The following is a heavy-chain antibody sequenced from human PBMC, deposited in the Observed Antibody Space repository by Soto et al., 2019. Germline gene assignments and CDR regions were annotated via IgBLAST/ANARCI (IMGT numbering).Heavy chain of an antibody. CDR1: GFTFSDHH. CDR2: ARNKAHSYTT. V-gene: IGHV3-72*01. Sequence: EVQLVESGGGLVQPGGSLRLSCAASGFTFSDHHMDWVRQAPGKGLEWVGRARNKAHSYTTAYAASVKGRFTISIDDSKNSLSLQMNSLKTEDTAVYFCARLMGTSFDLWGPGTLVHVSS. D-gene: IGHD2-8*01. J-gene: IGHJ4*02. CDR3: ARLMGTSFDL.